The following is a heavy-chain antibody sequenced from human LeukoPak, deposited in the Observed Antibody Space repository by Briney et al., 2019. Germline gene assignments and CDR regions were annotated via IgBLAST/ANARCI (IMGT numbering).Heavy chain of an antibody. D-gene: IGHD3-9*01. J-gene: IGHJ6*03. Sequence: ASVKVSCKASGYTFTSYDINWVRQATGQGLEWMGWMNPNSGNTGYAQKFQGRVTMTRNSSISTAYMELSSLRSEDTAVYYCARGGRYFDWLPPDNYYYYMDVWGKGTTVTV. CDR2: MNPNSGNT. CDR3: ARGGRYFDWLPPDNYYYYMDV. V-gene: IGHV1-8*01. CDR1: GYTFTSYD.